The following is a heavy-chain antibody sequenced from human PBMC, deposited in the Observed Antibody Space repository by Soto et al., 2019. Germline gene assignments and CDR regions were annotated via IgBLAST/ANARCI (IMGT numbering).Heavy chain of an antibody. CDR3: ARNVRWGSYRTYYFDY. J-gene: IGHJ4*02. Sequence: QVQLQQWGAGLLKTSETLSLTCAVYGGSFSGYYWSWIHQPPGKGLEWIGEINHSGSTNYNPSLKSRVTISVDTSKNQFSLKLSSVTAADTAVYYCARNVRWGSYRTYYFDYWGQGTLVTVSS. V-gene: IGHV4-34*01. D-gene: IGHD3-16*02. CDR2: INHSGST. CDR1: GGSFSGYY.